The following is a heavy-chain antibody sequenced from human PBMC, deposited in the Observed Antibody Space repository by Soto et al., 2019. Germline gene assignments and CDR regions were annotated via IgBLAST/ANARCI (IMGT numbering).Heavy chain of an antibody. CDR2: INPSGGST. J-gene: IGHJ6*03. CDR1: GYTFTSYY. Sequence: ASVKVSCKASGYTFTSYYMHWVRQAPGQGLEWMGIINPSGGSTSYAQKFQGRVTMTRDTSTSTVYMELSSLRSEDTAVYYCDRAAYYDVWRGYCPHHMGVWDKESTVSVSS. D-gene: IGHD3-3*01. V-gene: IGHV1-46*01. CDR3: DRAAYYDVWRGYCPHHMGV.